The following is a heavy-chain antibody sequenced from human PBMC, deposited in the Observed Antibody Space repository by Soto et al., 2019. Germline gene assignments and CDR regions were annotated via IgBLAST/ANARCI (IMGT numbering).Heavy chain of an antibody. J-gene: IGHJ6*02. Sequence: LRLSCAASGFTFSSYSMNWVRQAPGKGLERVSSISSSSSYIYYADSVKGRFTISRDNAKNSLYLQMNSLRAEDTAVYYCARDWGIEYSSSSAYYYYGMDVWGQGTTVTVSS. CDR3: ARDWGIEYSSSSAYYYYGMDV. CDR1: GFTFSSYS. CDR2: ISSSSSYI. D-gene: IGHD6-6*01. V-gene: IGHV3-21*01.